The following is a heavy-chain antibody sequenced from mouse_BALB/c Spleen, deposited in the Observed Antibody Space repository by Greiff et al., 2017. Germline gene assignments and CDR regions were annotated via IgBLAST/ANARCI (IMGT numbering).Heavy chain of an antibody. Sequence: VHVKQSGPELVKPGASVKVSCKASGYAFTSYNMYWVKQSHGKSLEWIGYIDPYNGGTSYNQKFKGKATLTVDKSSSTAYMHLNSLTSEDSAVYYCASPITTATYYAMDYWGQGTSVTVSS. J-gene: IGHJ4*01. D-gene: IGHD1-2*01. V-gene: IGHV1S135*01. CDR2: IDPYNGGT. CDR3: ASPITTATYYAMDY. CDR1: GYAFTSYN.